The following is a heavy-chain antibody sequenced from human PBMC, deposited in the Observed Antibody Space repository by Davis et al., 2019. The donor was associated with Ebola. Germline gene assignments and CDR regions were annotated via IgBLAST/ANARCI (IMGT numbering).Heavy chain of an antibody. CDR2: IYPGDSDT. CDR1: GYSFTSYW. V-gene: IGHV5-51*01. CDR3: ARRGYAPAGHYYGMDV. D-gene: IGHD5-18*01. J-gene: IGHJ6*02. Sequence: GESLKISCKGSGYSFTSYWIGWVRQMPGKGLEWMGIIYPGDSDTRYSPSFQGQVTISADKSISTAYLQWSSLKASDTAMYYCARRGYAPAGHYYGMDVWGQGTTVTVSS.